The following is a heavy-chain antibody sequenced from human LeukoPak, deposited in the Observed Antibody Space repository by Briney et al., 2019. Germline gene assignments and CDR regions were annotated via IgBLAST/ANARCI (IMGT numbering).Heavy chain of an antibody. J-gene: IGHJ4*02. CDR1: GFTFNDYA. D-gene: IGHD7-27*01. CDR3: AKDGQSFNSIWDYFDS. Sequence: PRGSLRLSCVASGFTFNDYAMSGVRQAPGRVLEWISGIGGDDPYYADSVRGRFTTVRDNSKSTVYLYMDSLRAEDTAVYYCAKDGQSFNSIWDYFDSWGQGTLVTVSS. CDR2: IGGDDP. V-gene: IGHV3-23*01.